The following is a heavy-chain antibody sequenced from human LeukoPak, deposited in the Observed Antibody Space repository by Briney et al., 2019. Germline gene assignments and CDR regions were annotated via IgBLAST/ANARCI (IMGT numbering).Heavy chain of an antibody. CDR1: GGSISSSSYY. CDR3: ARDQDERYYDSSGYSVYWYFDL. CDR2: IYYSGST. Sequence: SETLSLTCTVSGGSISSSSYYWGWIRQPPGKGLEWLGSIYYSGSTYYNPSLKSRVTISVDTSKNQFSLKLSSVTAADTAVYYCARDQDERYYDSSGYSVYWYFDLWGRGTLVTVSS. D-gene: IGHD3-22*01. V-gene: IGHV4-39*07. J-gene: IGHJ2*01.